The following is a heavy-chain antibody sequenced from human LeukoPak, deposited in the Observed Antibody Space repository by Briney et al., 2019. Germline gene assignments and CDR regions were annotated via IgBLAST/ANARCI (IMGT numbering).Heavy chain of an antibody. CDR2: ISGSGGST. CDR3: AKTRGGYHFDY. Sequence: PGGSLRLSCAASGFTFGSYAMSWVRQAPGKGLEWVSAISGSGGSTYYADSVKGRFTISRVNSKNTPYLQMNSLRAEDTAVYYCAKTRGGYHFDYWGQGTLVTVSS. D-gene: IGHD5-12*01. CDR1: GFTFGSYA. V-gene: IGHV3-23*01. J-gene: IGHJ4*02.